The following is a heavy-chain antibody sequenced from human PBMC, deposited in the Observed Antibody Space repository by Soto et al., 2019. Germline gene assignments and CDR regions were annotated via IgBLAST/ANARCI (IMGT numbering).Heavy chain of an antibody. CDR1: GFAFSNYA. D-gene: IGHD3-10*01. CDR2: ISYDGSNK. J-gene: IGHJ4*02. V-gene: IGHV3-30-3*01. CDR3: AREEITRYHFDY. Sequence: GGSLRLSCAASGFAFSNYAMHWVRQAPGKGLEWVAVISYDGSNKYYADSEKGRFTISRDNSKNTLYLQMNSLRAEDTAVYFCAREEITRYHFDYWGQGTLVTVSS.